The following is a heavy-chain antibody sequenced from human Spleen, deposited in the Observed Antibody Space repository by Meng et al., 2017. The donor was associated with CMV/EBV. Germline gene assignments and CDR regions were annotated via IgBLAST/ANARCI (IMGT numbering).Heavy chain of an antibody. V-gene: IGHV3-33*06. Sequence: TFSSYGMHWVRQAPGKGLEWVAVIWYDGSNKYYADSVKGRFTISRDNSKNTLYLQMNSLRAEDTAVYYCAKDGGEVRGVIITAPNFDYWGQGTLVTVSS. J-gene: IGHJ4*02. CDR2: IWYDGSNK. CDR1: TFSSYG. D-gene: IGHD3-10*01. CDR3: AKDGGEVRGVIITAPNFDY.